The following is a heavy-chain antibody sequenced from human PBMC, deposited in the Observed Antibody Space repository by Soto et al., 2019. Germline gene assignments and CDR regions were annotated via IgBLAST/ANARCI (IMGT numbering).Heavy chain of an antibody. V-gene: IGHV5-51*01. CDR2: IYPGDSDT. D-gene: IGHD3-9*01. Sequence: GESLKISCKGSGYSFTSYWIGWVRQMPGKGLEWMGIIYPGDSDTRYSPSFQGQVTISADKSISTAYLQWSSLKASDTAMYYCERLGYYDTLTGYFDPWGQGTLVTVSS. J-gene: IGHJ5*02. CDR3: ERLGYYDTLTGYFDP. CDR1: GYSFTSYW.